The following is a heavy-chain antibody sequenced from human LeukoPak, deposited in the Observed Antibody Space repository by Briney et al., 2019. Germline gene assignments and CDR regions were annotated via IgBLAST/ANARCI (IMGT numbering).Heavy chain of an antibody. Sequence: KPSETLSLTCAVYGGSFSGYYWSWIRQPPGKGLEWIGEINHSGSTNYNPSLKSRVTISVDTSKNQFSLKLSSVTAADTAVYYCARVSGFWSGFNHGNFDYWGQGTLVTVSS. J-gene: IGHJ4*02. CDR3: ARVSGFWSGFNHGNFDY. CDR2: INHSGST. D-gene: IGHD3-3*01. CDR1: GGSFSGYY. V-gene: IGHV4-34*01.